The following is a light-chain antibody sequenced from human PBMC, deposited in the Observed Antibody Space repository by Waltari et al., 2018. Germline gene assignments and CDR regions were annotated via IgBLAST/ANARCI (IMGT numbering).Light chain of an antibody. CDR1: QSVSSY. CDR3: QQRSTWPILT. CDR2: DAS. Sequence: EIVLPQSPATLSLSPGERSTLSCRASQSVSSYLGWYQQKPGQAPRLLIYDASTRATGVPGRFSGSGSGTDFTLTISSLEPEDVAIYYCQQRSTWPILTFGGGTKVEIK. J-gene: IGKJ4*01. V-gene: IGKV3-11*01.